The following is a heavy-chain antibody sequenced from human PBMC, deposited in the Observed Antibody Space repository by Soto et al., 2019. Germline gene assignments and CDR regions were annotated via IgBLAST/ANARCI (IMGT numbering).Heavy chain of an antibody. V-gene: IGHV3-23*01. CDR3: AKDSSSGWYVSWFDP. CDR1: GFTFSSYA. J-gene: IGHJ5*02. Sequence: GGSLRLSCAASGFTFSSYAMGWVRQAPGKGLEWVSAISGSGGSTYYADSVKGRFTISRDNSKNTLYLQMNSLRAEDTAVYYCAKDSSSGWYVSWFDPWGQGTLVTVSS. D-gene: IGHD6-19*01. CDR2: ISGSGGST.